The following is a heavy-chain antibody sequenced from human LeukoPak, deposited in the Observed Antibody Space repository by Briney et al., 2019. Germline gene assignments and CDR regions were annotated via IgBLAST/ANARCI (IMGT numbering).Heavy chain of an antibody. Sequence: GASVKVSCKASGYTFTGYYMQWVRQAPGQGLEWMGWINPNSGGTNYAQKFQGRVTMTRDTSISTAYMELNRLRSDDTAVYYCARTYYDSSGYRYWGQGTLVTVSS. CDR3: ARTYYDSSGYRY. CDR1: GYTFTGYY. J-gene: IGHJ4*02. V-gene: IGHV1-2*02. D-gene: IGHD3-22*01. CDR2: INPNSGGT.